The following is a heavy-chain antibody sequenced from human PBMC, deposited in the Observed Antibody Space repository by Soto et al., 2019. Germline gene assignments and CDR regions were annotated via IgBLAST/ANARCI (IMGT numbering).Heavy chain of an antibody. J-gene: IGHJ4*02. Sequence: QVQLQESGPGLVKPSQTLSLTCTVSGGSISSGGTGSYWTWIRQLPGKGLEWIGYIYYTGHTYYNPSLKSRPTIAIDASEHQFSLKLTSVTAADTAVYFCASGHDAYKVRYWGQGTLVTVSS. V-gene: IGHV4-31*03. CDR2: IYYTGHT. D-gene: IGHD1-1*01. CDR1: GGSISSGGTGSY. CDR3: ASGHDAYKVRY.